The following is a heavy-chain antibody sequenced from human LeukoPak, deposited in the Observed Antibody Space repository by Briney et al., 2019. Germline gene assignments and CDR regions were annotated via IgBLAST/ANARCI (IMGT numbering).Heavy chain of an antibody. CDR2: ISSSSSYI. J-gene: IGHJ4*02. V-gene: IGHV3-21*01. CDR3: ARDLKSAAGVY. D-gene: IGHD6-13*01. CDR1: GFTFSSYS. Sequence: GGSLRLSCAASGFTFSSYSMNWVRQASGKGLEWVSSISSSSSYIYYADSVKGRFTISRDNAKNSLYLQMNSLRAEDTAVYYCARDLKSAAGVYWGQGTLVTVSS.